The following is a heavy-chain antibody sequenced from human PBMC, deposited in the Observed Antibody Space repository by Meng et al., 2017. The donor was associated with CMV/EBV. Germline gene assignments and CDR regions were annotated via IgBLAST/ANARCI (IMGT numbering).Heavy chain of an antibody. CDR1: GYSFTSYW. D-gene: IGHD6-13*01. Sequence: KFSCKGSGYSFTSYWIGWVRQMPGKGLEWMGIIYPGDSDTRYSPSFQGQVTISADKSISTAYLQWSSLKASDTAMYYCARPIAAAGNDYYGMDVWGQGTTVTVSS. CDR2: IYPGDSDT. J-gene: IGHJ6*02. CDR3: ARPIAAAGNDYYGMDV. V-gene: IGHV5-51*01.